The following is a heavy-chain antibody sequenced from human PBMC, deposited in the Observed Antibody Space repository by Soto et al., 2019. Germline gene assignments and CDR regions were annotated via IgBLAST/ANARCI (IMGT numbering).Heavy chain of an antibody. D-gene: IGHD3-22*01. CDR3: ATETSGFSPLHFAY. J-gene: IGHJ4*02. V-gene: IGHV4-30-4*01. CDR2: IYYSGST. Sequence: QVQLQESGPGLVKPSQTLSVTCTVSGGSVSNGDYYWSWVRQPPGKGLEWIGYIYYSGSTYYNPSLESRVTMSLDTSENQFSLRLSSVSDADTAVYYCATETSGFSPLHFAYWGQGTLVTVSS. CDR1: GGSVSNGDYY.